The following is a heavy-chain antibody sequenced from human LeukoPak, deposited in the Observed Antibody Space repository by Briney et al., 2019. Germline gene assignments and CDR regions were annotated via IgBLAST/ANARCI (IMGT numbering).Heavy chain of an antibody. V-gene: IGHV3-30*02. CDR3: AKSPERYYYMDV. Sequence: GSLRLSCAASGFTFSSYGMHWVRQAPGKGLEWVAVIWYGGSNKYYADSVKGRFTISRDNSKNTLYLQMNSLRAEDTAVYYCAKSPERYYYMDVWGKGTTVTVSS. CDR2: IWYGGSNK. CDR1: GFTFSSYG. J-gene: IGHJ6*03. D-gene: IGHD1-14*01.